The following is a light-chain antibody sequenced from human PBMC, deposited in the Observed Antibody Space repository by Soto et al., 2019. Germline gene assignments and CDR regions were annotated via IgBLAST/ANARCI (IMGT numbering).Light chain of an antibody. CDR3: QHRSNWPPT. CDR2: DAS. J-gene: IGKJ1*01. Sequence: EIVLTQSPATLSLSPGERATLSCRASQSVDSYLAWYQQKVGQAPRLLIYDASNRATGIPARFSGSGSGTDFTLTISRXEPEDLAVYYCQHRSNWPPTFGQGTKVDIK. V-gene: IGKV3-11*01. CDR1: QSVDSY.